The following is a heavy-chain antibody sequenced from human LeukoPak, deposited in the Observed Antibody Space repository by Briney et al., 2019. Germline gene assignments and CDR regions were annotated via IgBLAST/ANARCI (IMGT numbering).Heavy chain of an antibody. V-gene: IGHV3-21*01. Sequence: PGGSLRLSCAASGFTFSSYSMNWVRQAPGKGLEWVSSISSSSSYIYYADSVKGRFTISRDNAKNSLYLQMNSLRAEDTAVYYCARGGLRSPYSSGPSGPYYFDYWGQGTLVTVSS. CDR1: GFTFSSYS. D-gene: IGHD6-19*01. CDR2: ISSSSSYI. CDR3: ARGGLRSPYSSGPSGPYYFDY. J-gene: IGHJ4*02.